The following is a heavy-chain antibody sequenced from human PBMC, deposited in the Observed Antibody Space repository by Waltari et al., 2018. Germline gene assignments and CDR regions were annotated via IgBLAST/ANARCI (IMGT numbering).Heavy chain of an antibody. CDR1: GDSMNSNSW. V-gene: IGHV4-4*02. CDR3: ARDRGIGLYFDS. CDR2: IHRSGIS. J-gene: IGHJ4*02. Sequence: QLQLQESGPGLVKPSGTLSLTCTVSGDSMNSNSWWSWVRQPPEKGLEWIGQIHRSGISNDNPSLESRVTISLDTSNRQFSLKLTSTTAADTAVYYCARDRGIGLYFDSWGQGTLVTVSP. D-gene: IGHD1-26*01.